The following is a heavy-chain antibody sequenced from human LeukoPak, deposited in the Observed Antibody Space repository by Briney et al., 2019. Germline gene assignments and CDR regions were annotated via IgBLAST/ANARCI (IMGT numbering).Heavy chain of an antibody. CDR1: GFTFRSFG. J-gene: IGHJ4*02. V-gene: IGHV3-30*03. CDR3: AARPPIVVAGPFDY. D-gene: IGHD6-19*01. Sequence: GGSLRLSCAASGFTFRSFGMHWVRQAPGKGLDWAAVISYDGTNQYYADSVRGRFTISRDNSKNTLYLQMNSLRVEDTAVYYCAARPPIVVAGPFDYWGQGTLVTVSS. CDR2: ISYDGTNQ.